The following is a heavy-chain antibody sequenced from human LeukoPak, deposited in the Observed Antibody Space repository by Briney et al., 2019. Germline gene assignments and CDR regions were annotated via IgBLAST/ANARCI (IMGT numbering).Heavy chain of an antibody. CDR2: IKQDGSEK. D-gene: IGHD3-22*01. CDR3: ARDSSAYRDAFDI. V-gene: IGHV3-7*01. J-gene: IGHJ3*02. CDR1: GFTFSSYW. Sequence: GGSLRLSCAASGFTFSSYWMSWVRQAPGKGLEWVANIKQDGSEKYYVDSVKGRFTISRDNAKNSLYLQMNSLRAEDTAVYYCARDSSAYRDAFDIWGQGTMVTVSS.